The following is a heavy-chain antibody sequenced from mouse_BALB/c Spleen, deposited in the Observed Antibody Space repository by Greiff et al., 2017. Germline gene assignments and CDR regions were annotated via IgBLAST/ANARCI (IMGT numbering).Heavy chain of an antibody. Sequence: EVQVVESGGGLVKPGGSLKLSCAASGFTFSSYTMSWVRQTPEKRLEWVATISSGGSYTYYPDSVKGRFTISRDNAKNTLYLQMSSLKSEDTAMYYCTRVPERDSSGYGIYYYAMDYWGQGTSVTVSA. D-gene: IGHD3-2*01. CDR1: GFTFSSYT. V-gene: IGHV5-6-4*01. CDR3: TRVPERDSSGYGIYYYAMDY. J-gene: IGHJ4*01. CDR2: ISSGGSYT.